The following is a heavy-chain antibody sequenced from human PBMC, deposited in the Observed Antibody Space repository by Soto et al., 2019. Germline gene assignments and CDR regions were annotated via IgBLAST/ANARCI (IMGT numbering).Heavy chain of an antibody. V-gene: IGHV3-21*01. CDR3: ARDGCSSTSCYDACDI. CDR1: GFTFSSYS. D-gene: IGHD2-2*01. J-gene: IGHJ3*02. CDR2: ISSSSSYI. Sequence: GGSLKLSCAASGFTFSSYSMNWVRQAPGKGLEWVSSISSSSSYIYYAGSVKGRFTISRDNAKNSLYLQMNSLRAEDKAVYYCARDGCSSTSCYDACDIWGQGTMVTVSS.